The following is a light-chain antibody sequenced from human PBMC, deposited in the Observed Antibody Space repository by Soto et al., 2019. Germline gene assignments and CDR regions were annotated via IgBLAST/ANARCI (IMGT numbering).Light chain of an antibody. CDR1: STDVDFYNY. J-gene: IGLJ3*02. CDR3: CSYAGSYTWV. CDR2: DVS. V-gene: IGLV2-11*01. Sequence: QSALTQPRSVSGSPGQSVTISCTGTSTDVDFYNYISWYQEHPGKAPKVMIFDVSKRPSGVPDRFSGSKSGNTASLTISGLRAEDEANYYCCSYAGSYTWVFGGGTQLTVL.